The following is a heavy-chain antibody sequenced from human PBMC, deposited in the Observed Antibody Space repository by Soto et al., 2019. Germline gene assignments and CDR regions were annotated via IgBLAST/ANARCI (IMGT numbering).Heavy chain of an antibody. CDR2: IYSGDSDT. V-gene: IGHV5-51*01. D-gene: IGHD5-18*01. Sequence: PGESMKSSCKASGYSFTNYWIGWVRQMPGKGLEWMGIIYSGDSDTRYSPSFQGQVTISADKSISTAYLQWSSLKASDTAMYYCARPNCQYSNGLPAGMAVCGQRTTVTGSS. CDR1: GYSFTNYW. CDR3: ARPNCQYSNGLPAGMAV. J-gene: IGHJ6*02.